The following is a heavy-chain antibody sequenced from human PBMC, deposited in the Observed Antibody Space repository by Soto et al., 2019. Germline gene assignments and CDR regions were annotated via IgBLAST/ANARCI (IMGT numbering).Heavy chain of an antibody. D-gene: IGHD4-17*01. CDR1: GGTFSSYT. CDR3: ASSYGTDAFDI. CDR2: IIPILGIA. Sequence: QVQLVQSGAEVKKPGSPVKVSCKASGGTFSSYTISWVRQAPGQGLEWMGRIIPILGIANYAQKFQGRVTITADKSTSTAYMELSSLRSEDTAVYYCASSYGTDAFDIWGQGTMVTVSS. J-gene: IGHJ3*02. V-gene: IGHV1-69*02.